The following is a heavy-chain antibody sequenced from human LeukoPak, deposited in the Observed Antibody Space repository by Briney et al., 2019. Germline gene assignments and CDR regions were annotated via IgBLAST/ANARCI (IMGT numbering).Heavy chain of an antibody. CDR2: INHSGST. V-gene: IGHV4-34*01. CDR3: ARRDGITMVRGVIRGGWFDP. CDR1: GGSFSGYY. D-gene: IGHD3-10*01. J-gene: IGHJ5*02. Sequence: SETLSLTCAVYGGSFSGYYWSWLRQPPGKGLEWIGEINHSGSTNYNPSLKSRVTIPVDTSKNQFSLKLSPVTAADTAVYYCARRDGITMVRGVIRGGWFDPWGQGTLVTVSS.